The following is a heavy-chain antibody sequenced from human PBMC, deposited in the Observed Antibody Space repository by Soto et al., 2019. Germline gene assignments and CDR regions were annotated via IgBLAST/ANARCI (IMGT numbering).Heavy chain of an antibody. CDR1: GGTFSSYT. CDR2: IIPILGIA. J-gene: IGHJ5*02. V-gene: IGHV1-69*02. Sequence: ASVKVSCKASGGTFSSYTISWVRQAPGQGLEWMGRIIPILGIANYAQKFQGRVTITADKSTSTAYMELSSLRSEDTAVYYCAREYCSSTSCYPFHYGRENWFDPWGQGTLVTVSS. D-gene: IGHD2-2*01. CDR3: AREYCSSTSCYPFHYGRENWFDP.